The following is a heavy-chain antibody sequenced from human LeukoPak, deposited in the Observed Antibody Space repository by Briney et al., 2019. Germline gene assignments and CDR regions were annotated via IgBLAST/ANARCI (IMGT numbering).Heavy chain of an antibody. CDR3: AREPGTDAFDI. D-gene: IGHD1-1*01. Sequence: GGSLRLSCAASGFTFRSYWMSWVRQAPGKGLEWVANIKQDGSEKYYVDSVKGRFTISRDNAKNSLYLQMNSLRAEDTAVYYCAREPGTDAFDIWGQGTMVTVSS. CDR1: GFTFRSYW. CDR2: IKQDGSEK. J-gene: IGHJ3*02. V-gene: IGHV3-7*01.